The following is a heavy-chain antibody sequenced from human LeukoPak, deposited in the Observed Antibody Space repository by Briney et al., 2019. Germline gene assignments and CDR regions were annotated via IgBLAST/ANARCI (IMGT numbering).Heavy chain of an antibody. Sequence: GGSLRLSCAASGFTFSNYWMHWVRQAPGKWLVWVSRINSDGSSTTSADSVKGRFTISRDNAKNTLYLQMNSLRAEDTAVYYCAKGGATVIDYWGQGTLVTVSS. CDR2: INSDGSST. CDR1: GFTFSNYW. CDR3: AKGGATVIDY. V-gene: IGHV3-74*01. J-gene: IGHJ4*02. D-gene: IGHD4-17*01.